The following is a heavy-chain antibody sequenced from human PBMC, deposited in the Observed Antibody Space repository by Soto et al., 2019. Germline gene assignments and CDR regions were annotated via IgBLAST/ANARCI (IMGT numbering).Heavy chain of an antibody. CDR2: IRSNADGGTA. Sequence: EVQLVESGGGLVKPGGSLRLSCTASGFPFIDAWMSWVRQAPGKGLQWIGHIRSNADGGTADLTAPVRDRFTISRDESKTTLSLQMNSLKIDDTAVYFCSTALRRDSALGAYWGLGTLVSVSA. CDR1: GFPFIDAW. V-gene: IGHV3-15*01. CDR3: STALRRDSALGAY. D-gene: IGHD3-16*01. J-gene: IGHJ4*02.